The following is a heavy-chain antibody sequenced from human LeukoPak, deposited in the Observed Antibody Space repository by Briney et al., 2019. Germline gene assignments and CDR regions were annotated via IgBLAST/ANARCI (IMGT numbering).Heavy chain of an antibody. V-gene: IGHV4-38-2*02. CDR3: ARGQGYYGSGSSPGDY. J-gene: IGHJ4*02. CDR1: GYSISSGYY. D-gene: IGHD3-10*01. CDR2: IYHSGST. Sequence: SETLSLTCTVSGYSISSGYYWGWIRQPPGKGLEWIGSIYHSGSTYYNPSLKSRVTISVDTSKNQFSLKLSSVTAADTAVYYCARGQGYYGSGSSPGDYWGQGTTVTVST.